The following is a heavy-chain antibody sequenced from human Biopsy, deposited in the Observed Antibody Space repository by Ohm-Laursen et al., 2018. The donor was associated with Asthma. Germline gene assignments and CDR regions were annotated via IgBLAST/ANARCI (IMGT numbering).Heavy chain of an antibody. CDR1: GCTFNSAG. CDR2: ISVYNGTQ. J-gene: IGHJ6*02. D-gene: IGHD3-10*01. V-gene: IGHV1-18*01. CDR3: ARAVDYSHYYGIDV. Sequence: ASVQVSCKPSGCTFNSAGITWVRQAPGPRLEWMGWISVYNGTQYVAQKLQDKVTMITDTSTSTAYMELRSLRSDDPAVSFCARAVDYSHYYGIDVWGQGTTVTVS.